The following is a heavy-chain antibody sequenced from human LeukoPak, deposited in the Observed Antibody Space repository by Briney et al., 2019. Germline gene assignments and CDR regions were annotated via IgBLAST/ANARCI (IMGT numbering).Heavy chain of an antibody. CDR2: IKSDGSST. Sequence: PGGSLRLSCAAYGFTFSSYWMNWVRQAPGKGLVWVSRIKSDGSSTTYADSVKGRFTISRDNAKNTLYLQMNSLRAEDTAVYYCATNYYGSGPDHSGQGTLVTVSS. CDR3: ATNYYGSGPDH. V-gene: IGHV3-74*01. D-gene: IGHD3-10*01. J-gene: IGHJ4*02. CDR1: GFTFSSYW.